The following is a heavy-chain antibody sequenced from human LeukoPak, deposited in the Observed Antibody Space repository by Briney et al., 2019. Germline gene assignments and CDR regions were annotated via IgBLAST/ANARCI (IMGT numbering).Heavy chain of an antibody. J-gene: IGHJ4*02. V-gene: IGHV4-31*03. Sequence: KPSQTLSLTCTVSGGSISSGGYYWSWIRQHPGKGLEWIGYIYYSGSTYYNPSLKSRVTISVDTSKNQFSLKLSSVTAADTAVYYCARGRAAAGDFDYWGQGTLVTVSS. D-gene: IGHD6-13*01. CDR1: GGSISSGGYY. CDR3: ARGRAAAGDFDY. CDR2: IYYSGST.